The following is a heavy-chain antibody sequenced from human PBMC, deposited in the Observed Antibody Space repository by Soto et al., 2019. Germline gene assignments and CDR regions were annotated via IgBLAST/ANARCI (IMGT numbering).Heavy chain of an antibody. J-gene: IGHJ4*02. Sequence: GGSLRLSCAASGFTFTNFAMSWVRQAPGKGLEWVSTIGQSGSNTFYADSVKGRFTVSRDNSRDTVSLQMSGLRAEDTAVYFCARLFRATDSLYFDNWGQGALVTVSS. CDR1: GFTFTNFA. CDR2: IGQSGSNT. V-gene: IGHV3-23*01. D-gene: IGHD2-15*01. CDR3: ARLFRATDSLYFDN.